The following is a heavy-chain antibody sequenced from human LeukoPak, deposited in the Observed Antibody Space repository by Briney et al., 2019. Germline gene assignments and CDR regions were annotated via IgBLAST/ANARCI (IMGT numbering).Heavy chain of an antibody. J-gene: IGHJ4*02. Sequence: PGGSLRLSCAATGFTFDEYAMHWVRQAPGKGLEWVSGISWNSGSIAYAESVKGRLTISRDNAKNSLYLQMNSLRAEDTAVYYCANLYSSGYAGYWGQGTLVTVSS. D-gene: IGHD6-19*01. V-gene: IGHV3-9*01. CDR1: GFTFDEYA. CDR2: ISWNSGSI. CDR3: ANLYSSGYAGY.